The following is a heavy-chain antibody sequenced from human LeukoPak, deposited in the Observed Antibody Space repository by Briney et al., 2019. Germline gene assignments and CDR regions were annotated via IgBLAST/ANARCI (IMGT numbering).Heavy chain of an antibody. D-gene: IGHD3-3*01. V-gene: IGHV4-34*01. Sequence: SETLSLTCAVYGGSFSGYYWSWIRQPPGKGLEWIGEINHSGSTNYNPSLKSRVTISVDTSKNQVSLRLTSVTAADTAVYYCVREQRSYDFSSSFYVAHGMDVWGQGTTVIVSS. CDR1: GGSFSGYY. CDR2: INHSGST. CDR3: VREQRSYDFSSSFYVAHGMDV. J-gene: IGHJ6*02.